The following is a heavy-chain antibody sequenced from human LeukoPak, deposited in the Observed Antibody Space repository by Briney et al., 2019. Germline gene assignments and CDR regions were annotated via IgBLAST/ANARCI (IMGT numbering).Heavy chain of an antibody. D-gene: IGHD3-22*01. CDR3: ARDWGYFDSRGYCDY. J-gene: IGHJ4*02. V-gene: IGHV1-2*02. CDR1: GYSFTGYY. Sequence: ASVKVSCKASGYSFTGYYMHWARQAPGQGLEWMGWINTNSGGTNYAQKFQGRVTMTRDTSISTAYMELSRLRPDDTAVYYCARDWGYFDSRGYCDYWGQGTLVTVSS. CDR2: INTNSGGT.